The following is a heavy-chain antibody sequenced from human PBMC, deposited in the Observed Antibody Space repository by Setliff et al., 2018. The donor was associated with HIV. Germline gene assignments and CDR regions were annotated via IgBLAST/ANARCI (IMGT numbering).Heavy chain of an antibody. CDR1: GGSISSKSYY. Sequence: SLTCTVSGGSISSKSYYWGWIRQPPGKGLEWIGHIYKSGSANYSPSLKGRVTISADTSRNQFSLKLTSVTAADTAIYYCGRLSDTAMASFDSWGQGTLVTVSS. CDR3: GRLSDTAMASFDS. D-gene: IGHD5-18*01. V-gene: IGHV4-39*01. J-gene: IGHJ4*02. CDR2: IYKSGSA.